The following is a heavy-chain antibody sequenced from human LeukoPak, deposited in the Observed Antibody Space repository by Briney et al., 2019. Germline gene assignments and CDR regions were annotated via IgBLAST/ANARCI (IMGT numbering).Heavy chain of an antibody. D-gene: IGHD3-10*01. J-gene: IGHJ4*02. CDR2: INHSGST. V-gene: IGHV4-34*01. CDR3: ARRTWVYGSGSIGYFGY. Sequence: SETLSLTCAVYGGSFSGYYWSWIRQPPGKGLEWIGEINHSGSTNYNPSLKSRVTISVDTSKNQFSLKLSSVTAADTAVYYCARRTWVYGSGSIGYFGYWGQGTLVTVSS. CDR1: GGSFSGYY.